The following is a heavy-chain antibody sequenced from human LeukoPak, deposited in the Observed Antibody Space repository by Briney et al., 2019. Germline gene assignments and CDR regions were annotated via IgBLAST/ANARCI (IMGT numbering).Heavy chain of an antibody. CDR1: RFTFNNYA. J-gene: IGHJ4*02. CDR2: ISGNGGST. Sequence: PGGSLRLSCAASRFTFNNYAMSWVRQAPGKGLEWVPTISGNGGSTYYSDSVKGRFTISRDNSKNTLFLQMNSLRAEDTAVYYCAKADCSASSCQTQDYWGQGTLVTVSS. D-gene: IGHD2-2*01. CDR3: AKADCSASSCQTQDY. V-gene: IGHV3-23*01.